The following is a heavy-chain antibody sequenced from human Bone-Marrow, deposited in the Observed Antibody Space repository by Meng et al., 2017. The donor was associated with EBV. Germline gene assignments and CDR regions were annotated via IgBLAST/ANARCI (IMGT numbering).Heavy chain of an antibody. D-gene: IGHD6-19*01. Sequence: QVQLQESGPGLVKPSGTLSLTCVVSGGSISSSNWWSWVRQPPGKGLEWIGEIYHSGRTNYNPSLKSRVTISVDKSKNQLSLKLSSVTAADTAVYFCARGLNGYSSGWSEYYFDYWGQGTLVTVSS. CDR2: IYHSGRT. V-gene: IGHV4-4*02. J-gene: IGHJ4*02. CDR1: GGSISSSNW. CDR3: ARGLNGYSSGWSEYYFDY.